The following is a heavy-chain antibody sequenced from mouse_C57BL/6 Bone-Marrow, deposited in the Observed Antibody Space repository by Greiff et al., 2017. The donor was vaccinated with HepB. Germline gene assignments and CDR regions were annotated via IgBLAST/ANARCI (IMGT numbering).Heavy chain of an antibody. Sequence: VQLQQSGPGLVKPSQSLSLTCSVTGYSITSGYYWNWIRQFPGNKLEWMGYISYDGSNNYNPSLKNRISITRDTSKNQFFLKLNSVTTEDTATYYCAREWLPFDYWGQGTTLTVSS. CDR1: GYSITSGYY. J-gene: IGHJ2*01. CDR3: AREWLPFDY. D-gene: IGHD2-2*01. CDR2: ISYDGSN. V-gene: IGHV3-6*01.